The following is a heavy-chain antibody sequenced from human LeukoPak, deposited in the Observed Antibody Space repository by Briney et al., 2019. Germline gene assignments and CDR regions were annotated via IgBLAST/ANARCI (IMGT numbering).Heavy chain of an antibody. Sequence: GGSLRLSCAASGFTFSSYGMQWVRQAPGRGLEWVAVISHDGTVKHYADSVKGRFTISRDNAKNSLYLQMNSLRAEDTAVYYCAELGITMIGGVWGKGTTVTISS. D-gene: IGHD3-10*02. J-gene: IGHJ6*04. CDR2: ISHDGTVK. CDR1: GFTFSSYG. CDR3: AELGITMIGGV. V-gene: IGHV3-30*18.